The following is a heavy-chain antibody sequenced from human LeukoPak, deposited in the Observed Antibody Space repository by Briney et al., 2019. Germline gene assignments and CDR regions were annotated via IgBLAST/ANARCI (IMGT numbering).Heavy chain of an antibody. CDR3: ARDISSGFGDYYFDY. J-gene: IGHJ4*02. D-gene: IGHD3-10*01. Sequence: QSGGSLRLSCAASGFTFSSYEMNWVRQAPGKGLEWVSYISSSGSTIYYADSVKGRFTISRDNAKNSLYLQVNSLRAEDTAVYYCARDISSGFGDYYFDYWGQGTLVTVSS. CDR2: ISSSGSTI. V-gene: IGHV3-48*03. CDR1: GFTFSSYE.